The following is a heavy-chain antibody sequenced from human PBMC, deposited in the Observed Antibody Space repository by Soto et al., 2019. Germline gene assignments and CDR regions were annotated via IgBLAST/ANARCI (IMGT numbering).Heavy chain of an antibody. J-gene: IGHJ4*02. V-gene: IGHV3-30*02. CDR2: ILNGGSKP. D-gene: IGHD3-9*01. CDR1: GVTFSNHG. Sequence: GGSLRLSCEASGVTFSNHGMHWARQAPGKGLEWVSVILNGGSKPCYAESVKGRFTISRDNSKNTLYLQMNSLRAEDTAVYYCAKNYRGITIFGPLDYWGQGTLVTVSS. CDR3: AKNYRGITIFGPLDY.